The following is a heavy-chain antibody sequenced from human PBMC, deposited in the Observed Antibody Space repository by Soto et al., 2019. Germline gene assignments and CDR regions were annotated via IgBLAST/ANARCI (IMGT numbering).Heavy chain of an antibody. CDR1: GYTFTGYY. CDR2: INPNSGGT. V-gene: IGHV1-2*04. J-gene: IGHJ6*02. Sequence: ASVKVSCKASGYTFTGYYMHWVRQAPGQGLEWMGWINPNSGGTNYAQKFQGWVTMTRDTSISTAYMELSRLRSDDTAVYYCAVVATIKHSGAPSYCGMDVWGQGTTVTVSS. D-gene: IGHD5-12*01. CDR3: AVVATIKHSGAPSYCGMDV.